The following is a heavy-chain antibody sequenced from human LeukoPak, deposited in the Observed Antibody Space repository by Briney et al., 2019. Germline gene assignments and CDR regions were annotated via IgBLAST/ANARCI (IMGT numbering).Heavy chain of an antibody. V-gene: IGHV3-66*01. Sequence: GGSLRLSCAASGFTFSSYAMSWVRQAPGKGLEWVSLIYSDGSTYYADSVKGRFTMSRDNSKNTLYLQMISLRAEDTAVYYCARDLGYGDWYFDLWGRGTLVTVSS. D-gene: IGHD4-17*01. CDR3: ARDLGYGDWYFDL. J-gene: IGHJ2*01. CDR1: GFTFSSYA. CDR2: IYSDGST.